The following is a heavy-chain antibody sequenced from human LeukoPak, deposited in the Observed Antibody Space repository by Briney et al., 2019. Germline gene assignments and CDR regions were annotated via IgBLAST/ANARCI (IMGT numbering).Heavy chain of an antibody. CDR1: GFSFSNYD. V-gene: IGHV3-33*01. J-gene: IGHJ6*02. CDR3: ATMDV. Sequence: GGSLRLSCAASGFSFSNYDMHWVRQAPGKGLEWVAIIWYDGSNKYYGDSVKGRFTISRDNSKNTLYLQMNSLRAEDTAMYYCATMDVWGQGTTVTVSS. CDR2: IWYDGSNK.